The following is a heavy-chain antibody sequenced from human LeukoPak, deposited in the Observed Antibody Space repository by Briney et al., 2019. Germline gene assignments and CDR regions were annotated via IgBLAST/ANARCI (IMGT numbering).Heavy chain of an antibody. J-gene: IGHJ4*02. CDR3: ARDRGGQWLVQRTGKGYVGY. D-gene: IGHD6-19*01. CDR2: INPNSGGT. V-gene: IGHV1-2*02. CDR1: GYTFTGYY. Sequence: ASVKVSCKASGYTFTGYYMHWVRQAPGQGLEWMGWINPNSGGTNYAQKFQGRVTMTRDTSISTAYMELSRLRSDDTAVYYCARDRGGQWLVQRTGKGYVGYWGQGTLVTVSS.